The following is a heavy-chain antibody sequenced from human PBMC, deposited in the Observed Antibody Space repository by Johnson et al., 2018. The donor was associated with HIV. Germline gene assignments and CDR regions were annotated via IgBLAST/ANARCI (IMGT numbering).Heavy chain of an antibody. J-gene: IGHJ3*02. CDR3: AKDLRRGSGSYSDAFDI. D-gene: IGHD1-26*01. CDR1: GFTFSSYG. Sequence: QVQLVESGGGVVQPGRSLRLSCAASGFTFSSYGMHWVRQAPGKGLEWVAVIWYDGSNKYYADSVKGRFTISRDNSKNTLYLQMHSLRAEDTAVYYCAKDLRRGSGSYSDAFDIWGQGTMVTVSS. V-gene: IGHV3-33*06. CDR2: IWYDGSNK.